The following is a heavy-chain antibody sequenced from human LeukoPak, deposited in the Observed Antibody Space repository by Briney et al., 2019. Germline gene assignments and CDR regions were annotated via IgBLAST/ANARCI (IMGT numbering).Heavy chain of an antibody. CDR3: AKGDLEN. V-gene: IGHV3-7*01. Sequence: PGGSLRLSCAASGFTFSSYWMNWARQALGKGLEWVASINHNGNVNYYVDSVKGRFTISRDSAKNSIYLQMNSLRVEDTSTYYCAKGDLENWGQGTLVTVSS. CDR2: INHNGNVN. CDR1: GFTFSSYW. J-gene: IGHJ4*02.